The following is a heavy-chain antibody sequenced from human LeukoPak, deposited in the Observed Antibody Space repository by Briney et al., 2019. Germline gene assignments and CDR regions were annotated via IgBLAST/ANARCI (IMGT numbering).Heavy chain of an antibody. V-gene: IGHV5-51*01. CDR2: IYPGDSDT. CDR1: GYSFTSYW. Sequence: GESLKISCKGSGYSFTSYWIGWVRQMPGKGLEWMGIIYPGDSDTRYSPSFQGQVTISADKSISTAYLQWSSLKASDTAMYYYARHRSMGTSIDAFDIWGQGTMVTVSS. D-gene: IGHD7-27*01. J-gene: IGHJ3*02. CDR3: ARHRSMGTSIDAFDI.